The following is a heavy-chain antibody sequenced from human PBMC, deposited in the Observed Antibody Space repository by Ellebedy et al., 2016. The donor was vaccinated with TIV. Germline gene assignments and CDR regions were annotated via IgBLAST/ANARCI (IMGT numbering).Heavy chain of an antibody. CDR1: GLSFSYYA. V-gene: IGHV3-21*04. Sequence: GESLKISXAASGLSFSYYAMTWVRQAPGKGLEWVASISVGASYVYYADSVKGRFTISRDNAKNSVFLQMDSLRSEDTAVYYCATEAAGTYNFDYWGQGTLVTVSS. J-gene: IGHJ4*02. CDR2: ISVGASYV. D-gene: IGHD6-19*01. CDR3: ATEAAGTYNFDY.